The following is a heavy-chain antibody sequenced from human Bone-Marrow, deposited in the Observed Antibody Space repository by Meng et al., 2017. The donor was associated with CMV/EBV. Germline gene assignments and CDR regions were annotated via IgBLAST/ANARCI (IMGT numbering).Heavy chain of an antibody. V-gene: IGHV1-2*02. CDR3: ARDRNILTGYYYWYYYYGMDV. J-gene: IGHJ6*02. CDR2: INPNSGGT. Sequence: ASVKVSCKASGYTFTGYYMHWVRQAPGQGLEWMGWINPNSGGTNYAQKFQGRVTMTRDTSTSTVYMELSSLRSEDTAVYYCARDRNILTGYYYWYYYYGMDVWGQGTTVTVSS. D-gene: IGHD3-9*01. CDR1: GYTFTGYY.